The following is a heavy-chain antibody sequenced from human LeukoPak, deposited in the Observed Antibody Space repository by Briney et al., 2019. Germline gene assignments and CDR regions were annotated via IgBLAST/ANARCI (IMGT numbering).Heavy chain of an antibody. CDR1: GFTFSSYS. Sequence: GGSLRLSCAASGFTFSSYSMNWVRQAPGKGLEWVSYISSSSSTIYYADSVKGRFTISRDNAKNSLYLQMNSLRAEDTAVYYCAIHEHLRDYYYYYMDVWGKGTTVTVSS. J-gene: IGHJ6*03. CDR2: ISSSSSTI. V-gene: IGHV3-48*01. CDR3: AIHEHLRDYYYYYMDV.